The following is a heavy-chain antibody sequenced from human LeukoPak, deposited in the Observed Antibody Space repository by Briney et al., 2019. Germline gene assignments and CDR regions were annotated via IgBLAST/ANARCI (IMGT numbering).Heavy chain of an antibody. CDR1: GGSISSYY. CDR3: ARGGQYGDYWYFDL. CDR2: IYTSGST. V-gene: IGHV4-4*07. D-gene: IGHD4-17*01. J-gene: IGHJ2*01. Sequence: SETLSLTCTVSGGSISSYYWSWIRQPAGKGLEWIGRIYTSGSTNYNPSLKSRVTMSVDTSKNQLSLKLSSVTAADTAVYYCARGGQYGDYWYFDLWGRGTLVTVSS.